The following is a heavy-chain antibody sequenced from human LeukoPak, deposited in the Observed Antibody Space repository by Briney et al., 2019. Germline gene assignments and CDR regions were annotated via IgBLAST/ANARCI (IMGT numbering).Heavy chain of an antibody. V-gene: IGHV3-66*01. J-gene: IGHJ4*02. Sequence: GGSLRLSCAASGFSVGSSYMTWVRQAPGKGLEWVSLIYSCGSTYYSDSVKGRFTISRDNSKNTLYLQMNSLRAEDTAVYYCAKGRRAPLVGTITKSWIDYWGQGTLVTVSS. CDR3: AKGRRAPLVGTITKSWIDY. CDR2: IYSCGST. CDR1: GFSVGSSY. D-gene: IGHD1-7*01.